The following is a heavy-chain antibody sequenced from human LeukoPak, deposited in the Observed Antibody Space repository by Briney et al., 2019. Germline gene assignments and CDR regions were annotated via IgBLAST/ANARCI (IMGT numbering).Heavy chain of an antibody. CDR1: GFTVSSNY. D-gene: IGHD1-26*01. V-gene: IGHV3-53*01. CDR2: IYSGGST. CDR3: ARCLWEEVDWALDY. Sequence: GGSLRLSCAASGFTVSSNYMSWVRQAPGKGLEWVSVIYSGGSTYYADSVKGRFTISRDNSKNTLYLQMNSLRAEDTAVYYCARCLWEEVDWALDYWGQGTLVTVSS. J-gene: IGHJ4*02.